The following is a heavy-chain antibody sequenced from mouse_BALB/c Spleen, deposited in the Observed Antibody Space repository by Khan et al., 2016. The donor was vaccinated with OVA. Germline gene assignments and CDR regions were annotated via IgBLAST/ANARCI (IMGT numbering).Heavy chain of an antibody. CDR1: GDSITSGY. Sequence: EVQLQQSGPSLVKPSQTLSLTCSVTGDSITSGYWNWIRKFPGNKLEYMGYISYSGSTYYNPSLKSRISITRDTSKNQYYLQLNSETTEDTATYYCARYDYEYDGAFAYWVQGTLVTVSA. CDR3: ARYDYEYDGAFAY. J-gene: IGHJ3*01. CDR2: ISYSGST. V-gene: IGHV3-8*02. D-gene: IGHD2-4*01.